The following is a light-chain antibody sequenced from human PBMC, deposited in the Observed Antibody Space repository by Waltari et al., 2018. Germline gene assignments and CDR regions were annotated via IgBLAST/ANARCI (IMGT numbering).Light chain of an antibody. J-gene: IGKJ2*01. CDR2: DAS. CDR1: QSVSSY. Sequence: EIVLTQSPATLSLSPGERATLSCRASQSVSSYLAWSQQKPGQAPRLLIYDASNRATGIPARFSGSGSGTDFTLSISSLEPEDFAVYYCQQRTNWPQNTFGQGTKLEIK. CDR3: QQRTNWPQNT. V-gene: IGKV3-11*01.